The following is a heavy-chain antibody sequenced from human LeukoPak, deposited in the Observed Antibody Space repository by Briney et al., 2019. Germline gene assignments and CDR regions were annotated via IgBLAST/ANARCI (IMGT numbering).Heavy chain of an antibody. CDR1: GGSISSGSYY. CDR2: IYYSGST. Sequence: PSETLSLTCTVSGGSISSGSYYWSWIRQPAGKGLEWIGYIYYSGSTNYNPSLKSRVTISVDTSKNQFSLKLSSVTAADTAVYYCARGRYSGSYSWFDPWGQGTLVTVSS. J-gene: IGHJ5*02. D-gene: IGHD1-26*01. V-gene: IGHV4-61*10. CDR3: ARGRYSGSYSWFDP.